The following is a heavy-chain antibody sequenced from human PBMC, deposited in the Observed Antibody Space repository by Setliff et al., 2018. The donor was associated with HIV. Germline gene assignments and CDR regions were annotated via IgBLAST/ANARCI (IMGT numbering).Heavy chain of an antibody. D-gene: IGHD3-22*01. CDR3: ARGLSFYDPGGFDY. CDR2: IYTSGST. CDR1: GGSISSYY. J-gene: IGHJ4*02. V-gene: IGHV4-4*09. Sequence: PSETLSLTCTVSGGSISSYYWSWIRQPPGEGLEWIGYIYTSGSTNYNPSLKSRVTMSVDTSKNQFSLKLSSVTAADTAVYYCARGLSFYDPGGFDYWGQGTLVTVSS.